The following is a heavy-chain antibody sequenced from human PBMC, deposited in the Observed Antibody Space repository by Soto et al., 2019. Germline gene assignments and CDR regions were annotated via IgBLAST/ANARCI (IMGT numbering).Heavy chain of an antibody. D-gene: IGHD3-3*01. V-gene: IGHV4-39*01. J-gene: IGHJ6*02. CDR1: GGSIGSSSYY. CDR2: IDYTGST. Sequence: PSETLSLTCTVSGGSIGSSSYYWGWIRQPPGKGLEWIGNIDYTGSTYYNPSLKSRVTISVDTSESQFSLNLSSVTAADTAVYYCARAPTIFGVVIIRHYYYGMDVWGQGTTVTVSS. CDR3: ARAPTIFGVVIIRHYYYGMDV.